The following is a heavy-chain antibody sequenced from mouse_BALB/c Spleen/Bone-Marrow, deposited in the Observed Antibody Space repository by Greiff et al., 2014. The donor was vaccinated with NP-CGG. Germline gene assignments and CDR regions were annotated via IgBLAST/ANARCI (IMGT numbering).Heavy chain of an antibody. D-gene: IGHD2-12*01. J-gene: IGHJ2*02. CDR1: GYSFTGYT. V-gene: IGHV1-37*01. Sequence: EVKLQESGPELVKPGASVKISCTASGYSFTGYTMHWVKQSHGKNLEWIGLINPYNDVTIYNQKFKGKATITVDKSSSTAYMELLSLTSEDTAVYYCVTHNYGYSIDYWGQGTSLTVSS. CDR3: VTHNYGYSIDY. CDR2: INPYNDVT.